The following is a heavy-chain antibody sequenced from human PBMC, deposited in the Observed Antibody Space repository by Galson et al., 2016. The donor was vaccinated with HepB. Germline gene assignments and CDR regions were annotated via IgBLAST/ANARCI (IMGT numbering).Heavy chain of an antibody. Sequence: SVKVSCKASGGTFTSYAFGWVRQAPGQGLEWMGDILPIFGTTNYAQILQGRVTITAGKSTNTVYMELSSLRSDDTAVYYCARSAYDFWSGHSRSGKYYFDYWGQGSLVTVSS. CDR2: ILPIFGTT. CDR3: ARSAYDFWSGHSRSGKYYFDY. J-gene: IGHJ4*02. CDR1: GGTFTSYA. D-gene: IGHD3-3*01. V-gene: IGHV1-69*06.